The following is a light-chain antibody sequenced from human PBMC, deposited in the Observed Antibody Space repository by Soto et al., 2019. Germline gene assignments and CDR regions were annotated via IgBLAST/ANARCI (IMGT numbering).Light chain of an antibody. Sequence: IVLTQSPGTLSLSPGERATLSCRASQSVGSGYLAWYQQKPGQAPRLLIYGASIRATDIPDRFTGSGSGTHFTLTISRLEPEDFALYYFQQYTTSPFTFGPGTKVDVK. CDR1: QSVGSGY. CDR2: GAS. V-gene: IGKV3-20*01. J-gene: IGKJ3*01. CDR3: QQYTTSPFT.